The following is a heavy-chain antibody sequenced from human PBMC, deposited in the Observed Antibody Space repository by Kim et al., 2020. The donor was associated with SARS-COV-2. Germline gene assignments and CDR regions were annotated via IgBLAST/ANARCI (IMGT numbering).Heavy chain of an antibody. J-gene: IGHJ4*02. D-gene: IGHD3-16*01. CDR3: ARGGGAFNF. CDR2: IVSSGSI. V-gene: IGHV4-4*07. Sequence: SETLSLTCTVSGGSITSHHWTWIRQPAGKGLEWIGRIVSSGSITYNPSLQSRITMSRDMSKNQFSLRLTSVTAADTAVYYCARGGGAFNFWGQGTLVTVSS. CDR1: GGSITSHH.